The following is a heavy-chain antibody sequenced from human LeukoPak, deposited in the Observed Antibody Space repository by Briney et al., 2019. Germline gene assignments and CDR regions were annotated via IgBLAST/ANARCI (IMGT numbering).Heavy chain of an antibody. V-gene: IGHV5-51*01. Sequence: GESLKISCKGSGYSFTSYWIGWVRQMPGKGLEWMGIIYLGDSDIRYSPSFQGQVTISADKSISTAYLQWSSLKASDTAMYYRARGWRIYSSSLWGQGTLVTVSS. J-gene: IGHJ4*02. D-gene: IGHD6-13*01. CDR3: ARGWRIYSSSL. CDR2: IYLGDSDI. CDR1: GYSFTSYW.